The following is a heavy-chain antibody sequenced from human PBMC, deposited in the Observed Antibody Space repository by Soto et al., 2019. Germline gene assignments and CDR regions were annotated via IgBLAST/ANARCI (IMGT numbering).Heavy chain of an antibody. CDR3: AKSGSSGWYGWFDP. V-gene: IGHV2-5*01. J-gene: IGHJ5*02. CDR2: IYWNDDK. D-gene: IGHD6-19*01. CDR1: GFSLRTSGVG. Sequence: SGPTLVNPTQTLTLTCIFSGFSLRTSGVGVGWIRQPPGKALEWLGFIYWNDDKRYSPSLKSRLTITKDTSKNQVVLTMTNMDPVDTATYYRAKSGSSGWYGWFDPWGQGTLVTVSS.